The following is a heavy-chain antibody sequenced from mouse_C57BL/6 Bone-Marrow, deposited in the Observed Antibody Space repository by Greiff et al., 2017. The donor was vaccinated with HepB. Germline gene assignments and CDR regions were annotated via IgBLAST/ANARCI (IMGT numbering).Heavy chain of an antibody. J-gene: IGHJ2*01. CDR3: ARERKGPLRWGVDY. D-gene: IGHD1-1*02. V-gene: IGHV1-72*01. Sequence: VQLQQPGAELVKPGASVKLSCKASGYTFTSYWMHWVKQRPGRGLEWSGRIDPNSGGTKYNEKFKSKATLTVDKPSSTAYMKLSSLTSEDAAVYYCARERKGPLRWGVDYWGQGTTLTVSS. CDR2: IDPNSGGT. CDR1: GYTFTSYW.